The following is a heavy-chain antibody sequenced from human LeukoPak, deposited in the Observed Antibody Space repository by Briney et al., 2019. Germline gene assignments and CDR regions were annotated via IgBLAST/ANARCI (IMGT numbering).Heavy chain of an antibody. CDR3: ARDLSYTAMDPYYFDY. CDR1: GYTFTSYG. V-gene: IGHV1-18*01. J-gene: IGHJ4*02. Sequence: ASVTVSCKASGYTFTSYGISWVRQAPGQGLEGMGWISAYNGNTNYAQKLQGRVTMTTDTSTSTAYMELRSLRSDDTAAYYCARDLSYTAMDPYYFDYWGQGTLVTVSS. CDR2: ISAYNGNT. D-gene: IGHD5-18*01.